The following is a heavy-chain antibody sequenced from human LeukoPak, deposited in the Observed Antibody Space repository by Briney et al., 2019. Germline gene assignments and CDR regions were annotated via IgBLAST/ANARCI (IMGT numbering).Heavy chain of an antibody. V-gene: IGHV3-23*01. CDR1: GFTFSSYG. CDR3: AKRAVAGTGRAFDY. Sequence: GGSLRLSCAASGFTFSSYGMHWVRQAPGKGLEWVSIISSSDNSTYYADSVKGRFTISRDNSKNTLYLQMNTLGAEDTAVYYCAKRAVAGTGRAFDYWGQGTLVTVSS. D-gene: IGHD6-19*01. J-gene: IGHJ4*02. CDR2: ISSSDNST.